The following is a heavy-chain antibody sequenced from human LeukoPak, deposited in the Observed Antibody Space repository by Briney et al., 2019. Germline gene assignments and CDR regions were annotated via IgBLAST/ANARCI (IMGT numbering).Heavy chain of an antibody. CDR1: GFTVSSNY. J-gene: IGHJ4*02. CDR2: IYSGGST. D-gene: IGHD6-13*01. V-gene: IGHV3-53*01. Sequence: GGSLRLSSAASGFTVSSNYMSWVRRAPGKGLEWVSIIYSGGSTYYADSVKGRFTISRDNSKNTLYLQMNSLRAEDTAAYYCARGWVFDYWGQGTLVTVSS. CDR3: ARGWVFDY.